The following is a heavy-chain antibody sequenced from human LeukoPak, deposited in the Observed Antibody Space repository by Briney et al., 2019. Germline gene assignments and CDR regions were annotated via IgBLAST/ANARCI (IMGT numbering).Heavy chain of an antibody. CDR3: ARGGNSDIVVVPAAIRGIDY. D-gene: IGHD2-2*02. CDR2: INHSGST. CDR1: GGFFSGYY. J-gene: IGHJ4*02. V-gene: IGHV4-34*01. Sequence: SETLSLTCAVYGGFFSGYYWSWIRQPPGKGLEWIGEINHSGSTNYNPSLKSRVTISVDTSKNQFSLKLSSVTAADTAVYYCARGGNSDIVVVPAAIRGIDYWGQGTLVTVSS.